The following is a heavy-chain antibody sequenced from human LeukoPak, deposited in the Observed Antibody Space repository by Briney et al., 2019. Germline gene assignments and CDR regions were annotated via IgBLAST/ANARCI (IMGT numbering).Heavy chain of an antibody. CDR2: ISYDGSNK. CDR3: AKDLPGGWYETTSFDY. V-gene: IGHV3-30*18. J-gene: IGHJ4*02. Sequence: PGGSLRLSCAASGITFSSYAMSWVRQAPGKGLEWVAVISYDGSNKYYADSVKGRFTISRDNSKNTLYLQMNSLRAEDTAVYYCAKDLPGGWYETTSFDYWGQGTLVTVSS. CDR1: GITFSSYA. D-gene: IGHD6-19*01.